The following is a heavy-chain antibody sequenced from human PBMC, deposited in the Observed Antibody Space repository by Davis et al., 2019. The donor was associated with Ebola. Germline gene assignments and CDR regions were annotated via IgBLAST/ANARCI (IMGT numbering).Heavy chain of an antibody. Sequence: MPSETLSLTCTVSGGSISSYYWSWIRQHPGKGLEWIAYIYYSGNTYYNPSLKSRVTIAADTSTNQFSLKLSSVTAADTAVYYCARLEGTGAFDFWGQGTMVTVSS. J-gene: IGHJ3*01. V-gene: IGHV4-59*06. CDR2: IYYSGNT. CDR1: GGSISSYY. CDR3: ARLEGTGAFDF. D-gene: IGHD1-14*01.